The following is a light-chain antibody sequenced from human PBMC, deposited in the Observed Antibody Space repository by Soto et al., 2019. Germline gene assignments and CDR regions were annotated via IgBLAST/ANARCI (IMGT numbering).Light chain of an antibody. J-gene: IGKJ5*01. CDR1: QSLNRRY. CDR2: DAS. Sequence: ILLTQSPGTLSLSPGERATLSCRASQSLNRRYLAWYQQKPGQAPRLLIYDASRRATDIPDRFSGSGSGTDFTLTITRLEPEDFAMYSCQQYEISPPITLGQRTRLEIK. CDR3: QQYEISPPIT. V-gene: IGKV3-20*01.